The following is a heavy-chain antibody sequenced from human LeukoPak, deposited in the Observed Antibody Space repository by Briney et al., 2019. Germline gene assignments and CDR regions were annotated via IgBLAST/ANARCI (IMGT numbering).Heavy chain of an antibody. CDR2: ISYDGSNK. CDR3: ARAPHYYDSSGYFY. CDR1: GFTFSSYA. J-gene: IGHJ4*02. D-gene: IGHD3-22*01. V-gene: IGHV3-30-3*01. Sequence: GGSLRLSCAASGFTFSSYAMHWVRQAPGKGLXXXXXISYDGSNKYYADSVKGRFTISRDNSKNTLYLQMNSLIAEDTAVYYCARAPHYYDSSGYFYWGQGTLVTVSS.